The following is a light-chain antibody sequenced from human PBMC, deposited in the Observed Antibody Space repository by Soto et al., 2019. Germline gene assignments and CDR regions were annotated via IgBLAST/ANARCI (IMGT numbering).Light chain of an antibody. Sequence: QSVLTQPASVSGSPGQSITISCTGSSSDIGAYNYVSWFQQYPGKAPKLIISEVSNRPSGVSNRFSRSKSGTAASLTISGLQTEDEADYFCFSFTTDWTHVFXTGTK. V-gene: IGLV2-14*01. CDR3: FSFTTDWTHV. CDR1: SSDIGAYNY. CDR2: EVS. J-gene: IGLJ1*01.